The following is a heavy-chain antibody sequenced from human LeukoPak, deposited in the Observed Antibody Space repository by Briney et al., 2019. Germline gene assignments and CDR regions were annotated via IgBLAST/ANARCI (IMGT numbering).Heavy chain of an antibody. Sequence: GGSLRLSCAASGFTFSSYAMSWVRQAPGKGLEWVSSISGSGGSTYYADSLKDRFTISRDNSKNTLYLQMNSLRAEDTAVYYCAKEGRDYNYCSGGSCYARLDYWGQGTLVTVSS. J-gene: IGHJ4*02. CDR1: GFTFSSYA. D-gene: IGHD2-15*01. CDR2: ISGSGGST. V-gene: IGHV3-23*01. CDR3: AKEGRDYNYCSGGSCYARLDY.